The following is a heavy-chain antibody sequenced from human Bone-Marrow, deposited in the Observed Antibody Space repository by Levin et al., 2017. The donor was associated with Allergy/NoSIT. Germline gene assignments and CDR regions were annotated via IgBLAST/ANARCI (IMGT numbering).Heavy chain of an antibody. CDR2: INQDASEK. CDR3: ARLRGKIPYYFYYYMDV. CDR1: GFSFSGFW. J-gene: IGHJ6*03. Sequence: GESLKISCAASGFSFSGFWMTWVRQAPGKGLEWVASINQDASEKYYVDSVKGRFTISRDNAKNSLYLQMKSLRAEDTAVFYCARLRGKIPYYFYYYMDVWGKGTTVTVSS. V-gene: IGHV3-7*03. D-gene: IGHD2-2*02.